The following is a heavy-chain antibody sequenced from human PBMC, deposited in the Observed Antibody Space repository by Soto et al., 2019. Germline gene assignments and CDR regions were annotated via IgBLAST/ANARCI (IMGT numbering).Heavy chain of an antibody. CDR2: ISAYNGNT. CDR1: GYTFTSYG. CDR3: ARDWCSGGSCSGFDDY. Sequence: APVKLSCKASGYTFTSYGISWVRQAPGQGLEWMGWISAYNGNTNYAQKLQGRVTMTTDTSTSTTFMELRSLRSDDTAVYYCARDWCSGGSCSGFDDYWGQGTLVTAPQ. D-gene: IGHD2-15*01. V-gene: IGHV1-18*01. J-gene: IGHJ4*02.